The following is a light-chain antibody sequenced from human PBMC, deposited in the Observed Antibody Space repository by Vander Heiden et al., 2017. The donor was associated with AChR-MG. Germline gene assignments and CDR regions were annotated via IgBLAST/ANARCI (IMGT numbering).Light chain of an antibody. CDR2: EDD. Sequence: QSVLTQPPSVSGTPGQRVTISCSGSVSNVGSYYVYWYLHLPGTAPKVLIAEDDQRPSGVPDRVSGSKSGTSASLAISGLRSEDEGDYYCAGWDDRLKGVLFGGGTKVTVL. CDR1: VSNVGSYY. J-gene: IGLJ2*01. CDR3: AGWDDRLKGVL. V-gene: IGLV1-47*01.